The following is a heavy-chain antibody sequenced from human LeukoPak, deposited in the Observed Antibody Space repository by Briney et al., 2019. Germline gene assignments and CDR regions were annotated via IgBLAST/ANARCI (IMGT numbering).Heavy chain of an antibody. CDR1: GGFISSYY. J-gene: IGHJ5*02. CDR3: ARDIRWFGELSYNWFDP. V-gene: IGHV4-4*07. D-gene: IGHD3-10*01. Sequence: KPSETLSLTCTVSGGFISSYYWSWIRQPAGKGLEWIGRIYTSGSTNYNPSLKSRVTMSVDTSKNQFSLKLSSVTAADTAVYYCARDIRWFGELSYNWFDPWGQGTLVTVSS. CDR2: IYTSGST.